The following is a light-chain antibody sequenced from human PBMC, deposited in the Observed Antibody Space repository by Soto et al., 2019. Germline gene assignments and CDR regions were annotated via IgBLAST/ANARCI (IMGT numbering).Light chain of an antibody. CDR2: GAS. J-gene: IGKJ1*01. V-gene: IGKV3-20*01. Sequence: EIVLTQSPGTLSLSPGERATLSCSASPSVSSSYLAWYQQKPGQAPRLLIYGASSRATGIPDRFSGSGSGTDFTLTISRLEPEDFAVYYCQQYGSSRTFGQGTKVEIK. CDR3: QQYGSSRT. CDR1: PSVSSSY.